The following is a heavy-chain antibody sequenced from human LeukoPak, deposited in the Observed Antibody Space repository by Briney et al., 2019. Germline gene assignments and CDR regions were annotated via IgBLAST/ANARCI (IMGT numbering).Heavy chain of an antibody. CDR1: GFPFGGYG. CDR2: FAYDGSRA. D-gene: IGHD5-24*01. Sequence: GGPLRLPCAGSGFPFGGYGMHWFPQSPGKGLEWVAVFAYDGSRACYADSVKGRFTISRDNSKNTMSVQMDDRRGEVTAVYYCTRYDNYHFDYWGQGTLVTVSS. CDR3: TRYDNYHFDY. J-gene: IGHJ4*02. V-gene: IGHV3-33*01.